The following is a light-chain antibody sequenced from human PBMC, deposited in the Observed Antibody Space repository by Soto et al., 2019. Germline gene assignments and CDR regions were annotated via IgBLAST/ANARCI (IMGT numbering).Light chain of an antibody. CDR3: RQGAQSLT. CDR2: VGS. Sequence: LPLTPGFAASISCRSHQSLLHAHGYNGLEWHMQRPVQAPQLLIYVGSNRASGVPDGVSGSGSGTHFTLKISRVQAEDVALYSSRQGAQSLTVGQGRRLEI. V-gene: IGKV2-28*01. J-gene: IGKJ5*01. CDR1: QSLLHAHGYNG.